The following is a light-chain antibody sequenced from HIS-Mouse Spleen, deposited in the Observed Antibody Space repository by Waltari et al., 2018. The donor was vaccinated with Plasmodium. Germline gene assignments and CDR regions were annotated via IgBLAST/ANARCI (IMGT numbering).Light chain of an antibody. V-gene: IGLV3-1*01. J-gene: IGLJ2*01. CDR1: KLGDKY. Sequence: SYELTQPPSVSVSPGQTASITCSGDKLGDKYACWYQQKPGQSPVLVIYQDSKRPSGIPERFHGSNYGNTATLTISGTQAMDEADYYCQAWDSSTVVFGGGTKLTVL. CDR3: QAWDSSTVV. CDR2: QDS.